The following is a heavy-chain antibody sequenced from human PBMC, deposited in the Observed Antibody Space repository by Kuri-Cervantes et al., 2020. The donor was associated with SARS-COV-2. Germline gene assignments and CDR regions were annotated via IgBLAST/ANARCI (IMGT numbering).Heavy chain of an antibody. CDR3: ARGQYCSSTSCYATYYYYYYGMDV. CDR2: IYHSGST. J-gene: IGHJ6*01. Sequence: SETLSLTCAVSGGSISSSNWWSWVRQPPGRGLEWIGEIYHSGSTNYNPSLKSRVTISVDKSKNQFSLKLSSVTAADTAVYYCARGQYCSSTSCYATYYYYYYGMDVWGQGTTVT. CDR1: GGSISSSNW. D-gene: IGHD2-2*01. V-gene: IGHV4-4*02.